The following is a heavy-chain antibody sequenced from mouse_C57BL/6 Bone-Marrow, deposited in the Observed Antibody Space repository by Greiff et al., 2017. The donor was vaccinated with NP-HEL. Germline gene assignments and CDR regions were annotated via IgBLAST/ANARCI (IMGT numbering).Heavy chain of an antibody. CDR1: GYTFTDYN. J-gene: IGHJ2*01. CDR2: INPNNGGT. CDR3: ARPYGSSSYYFDY. D-gene: IGHD1-1*01. Sequence: EVKLQQSGPELVKPGASVKIPCKASGYTFTDYNMDWVKQSHGKSLEWIGDINPNNGGTIYNQKFKGKATLTVDKSSSTAYMELRSLTSEDTAVYYCARPYGSSSYYFDYWGQGTTLTVSS. V-gene: IGHV1-18*01.